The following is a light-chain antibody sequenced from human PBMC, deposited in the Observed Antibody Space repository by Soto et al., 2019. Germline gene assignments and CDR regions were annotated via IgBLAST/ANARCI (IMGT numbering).Light chain of an antibody. CDR3: QQYNNWWT. CDR2: GAS. J-gene: IGKJ1*01. CDR1: QSVDSN. Sequence: EILMTQSPATLSVSPGERATLSCRASQSVDSNLAWYQQKPGQAPRLLIYGASTRATGISARLSGSGSGTEFTLTISSLQSEDLGVYYCQQYNNWWTFGQGIKVDIK. V-gene: IGKV3-15*01.